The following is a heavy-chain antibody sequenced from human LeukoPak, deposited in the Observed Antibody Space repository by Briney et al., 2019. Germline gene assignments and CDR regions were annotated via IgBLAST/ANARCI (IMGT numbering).Heavy chain of an antibody. CDR2: INHSGST. D-gene: IGHD3-22*01. V-gene: IGHV4-34*01. J-gene: IGHJ5*02. Sequence: PSETLSLTCTVSGGSISSYYWSWIRQPPGKGLEWIGEINHSGSTNYNPSLKSRVTISVDTSKNQFSLKLSSVTAADTAVYYCARGVRVVVITTLSWFDPWGQGTLVTVSS. CDR3: ARGVRVVVITTLSWFDP. CDR1: GGSISSYY.